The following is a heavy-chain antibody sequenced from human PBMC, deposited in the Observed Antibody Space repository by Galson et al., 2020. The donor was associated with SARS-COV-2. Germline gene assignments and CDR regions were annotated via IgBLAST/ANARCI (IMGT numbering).Heavy chain of an antibody. J-gene: IGHJ4*02. V-gene: IGHV3-21*06. D-gene: IGHD5-18*01. Sequence: NSGGSLRLSCAASGFTFSSYSMNWVRPAPGKGLEWVSSISGTSTNIYYADSVKGRFTISRDNAKNSLYLQMNSLGTEDTAVYYCTRERGYSYGYSDYWGQGTLVTVSS. CDR3: TRERGYSYGYSDY. CDR2: ISGTSTNI. CDR1: GFTFSSYS.